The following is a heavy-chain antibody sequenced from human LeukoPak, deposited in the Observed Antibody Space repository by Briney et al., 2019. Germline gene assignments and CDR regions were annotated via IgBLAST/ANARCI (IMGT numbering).Heavy chain of an antibody. CDR3: ARKDGYSYVFDY. V-gene: IGHV3-48*03. CDR2: ISSSGSTI. J-gene: IGHJ4*02. D-gene: IGHD5-18*01. CDR1: RFTFSSYE. Sequence: PGGSLRLSCAASRFTFSSYEMNWVRQAPGKGLEWVSYISSSGSTIYYADSVKGRFTISRDNAKNSLYLQMNSLRAEDTAVYYCARKDGYSYVFDYWGQGTLVTVSS.